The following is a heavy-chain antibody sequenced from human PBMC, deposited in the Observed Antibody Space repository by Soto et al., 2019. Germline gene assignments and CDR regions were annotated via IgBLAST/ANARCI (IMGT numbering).Heavy chain of an antibody. Sequence: SETLSLTCTVSGASISGFYWSWIRKSAGKGLEWIGRIYATGTTDYNPSLKSRVMMSVDTSKKQFSLKLRSVTAADTAVYYCVRGGTKTLRDWFDPWGQGMSVTVSS. CDR3: VRGGTKTLRDWFDP. V-gene: IGHV4-4*07. D-gene: IGHD1-1*01. J-gene: IGHJ5*02. CDR1: GASISGFY. CDR2: IYATGTT.